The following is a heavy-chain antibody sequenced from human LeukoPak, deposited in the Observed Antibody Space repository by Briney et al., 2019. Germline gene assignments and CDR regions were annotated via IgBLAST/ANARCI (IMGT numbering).Heavy chain of an antibody. J-gene: IGHJ4*02. CDR1: GFTFSSYA. CDR3: AKGYGSGTYYYYT. D-gene: IGHD3-10*01. CDR2: ISGSAGST. Sequence: GGSLRLSCAASGFTFSSYAMSWVRQIPGKGLEWVSTISGSAGSTYYADSVKGRFTISRDNSKSTLYQQMNRLRAEDTAVYYRAKGYGSGTYYYYTWGQGALVTVSS. V-gene: IGHV3-23*01.